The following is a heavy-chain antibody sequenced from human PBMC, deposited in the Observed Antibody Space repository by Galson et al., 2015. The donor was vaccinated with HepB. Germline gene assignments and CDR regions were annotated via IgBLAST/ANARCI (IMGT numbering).Heavy chain of an antibody. CDR3: ARRARGKSLYRLARTQYYYYYIDV. V-gene: IGHV4-34*01. Sequence: DTMSPTSALYGGSFNDYSLNCIRQSPLKRLEFLRVISPSSTTNYTPSLQGRLTISVDTSKNQFSLQLRSAGAADTAVYYCARRARGKSLYRLARTQYYYYYIDVWGKGTTLTVS. D-gene: IGHD3-16*02. J-gene: IGHJ6*03. CDR1: GGSFNDYS. CDR2: ISPSSTT.